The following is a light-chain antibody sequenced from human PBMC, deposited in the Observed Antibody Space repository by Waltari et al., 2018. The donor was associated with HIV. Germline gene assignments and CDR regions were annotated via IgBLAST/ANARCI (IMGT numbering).Light chain of an antibody. Sequence: QSVLTQPPSASGTPGQRVTISCSGSSPNIGSNTVNWYQQLPGAASKLLIYSNNRRPSGVPDRFSGSKAGTSASLAISGLQSEDEADYDCATWDDSLNVPWVFGGGTELTVL. J-gene: IGLJ3*02. CDR1: SPNIGSNT. V-gene: IGLV1-44*01. CDR3: ATWDDSLNVPWV. CDR2: SNN.